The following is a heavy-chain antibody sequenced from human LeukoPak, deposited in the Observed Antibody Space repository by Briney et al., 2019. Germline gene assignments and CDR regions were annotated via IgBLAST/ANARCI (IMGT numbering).Heavy chain of an antibody. CDR1: GGSISSSY. V-gene: IGHV4-59*01. CDR3: ARVGVVVPAATSYYYYGMDV. D-gene: IGHD2-2*01. J-gene: IGHJ6*02. CDR2: IYYSGST. Sequence: PSESLSLTCTVSGGSISSSYWSWVRQPPGKGLEWIGYIYYSGSTNYNPSIKSRVTISVDTSKNQFSLKLSSVTAADTAVYYCARVGVVVPAATSYYYYGMDVWGQGTTVTVSS.